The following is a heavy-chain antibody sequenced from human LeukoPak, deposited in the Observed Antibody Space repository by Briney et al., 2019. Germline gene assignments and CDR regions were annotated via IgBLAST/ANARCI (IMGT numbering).Heavy chain of an antibody. CDR1: GFTFSSYA. Sequence: GGSLRLSCAASGFTFSSYAMHWVRQAPGKGLEWVAVISCDGSNKYYADSVKGRFTISRDNSKNTLYLQMNSLRAEDTAVYYCARDLDSGYGFGFDYWGQGTLVTVSS. J-gene: IGHJ4*02. D-gene: IGHD5-12*01. CDR2: ISCDGSNK. V-gene: IGHV3-30-3*01. CDR3: ARDLDSGYGFGFDY.